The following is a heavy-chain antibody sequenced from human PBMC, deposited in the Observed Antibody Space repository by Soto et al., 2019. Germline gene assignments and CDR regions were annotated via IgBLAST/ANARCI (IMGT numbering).Heavy chain of an antibody. CDR1: GGTFSSYA. CDR3: AGVLVGGSYYYYYDGNDV. Sequence: QVQLVQSGAEVKKPGSSVKVSCKASGGTFSSYAISWVRQAPGQGLEWMGGFIPIFGTANYAQTFQGRVPITAAESTITPYMVRSSLRPVATAVYCCAGVLVGGSYYYYYDGNDVWGQGTTVTVS. J-gene: IGHJ6*02. D-gene: IGHD1-26*01. CDR2: FIPIFGTA. V-gene: IGHV1-69*01.